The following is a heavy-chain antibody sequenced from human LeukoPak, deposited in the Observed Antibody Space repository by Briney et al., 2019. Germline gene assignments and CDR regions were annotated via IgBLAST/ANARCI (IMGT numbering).Heavy chain of an antibody. J-gene: IGHJ4*02. V-gene: IGHV1-18*04. CDR3: ARDYGSGSYFHHFDY. Sequence: GASVKVSCKASGYTFTSYGISWVRQAPGQGLEWMGWISAYNGNTNYAQKLQGRVTMTTDTSTSKAYMGLRSLRSDDTAVYYCARDYGSGSYFHHFDYWGQGTLVTVSS. CDR2: ISAYNGNT. D-gene: IGHD3-10*01. CDR1: GYTFTSYG.